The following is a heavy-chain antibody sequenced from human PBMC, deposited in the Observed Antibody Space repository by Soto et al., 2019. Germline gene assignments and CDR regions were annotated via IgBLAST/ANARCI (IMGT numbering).Heavy chain of an antibody. D-gene: IGHD6-13*01. CDR2: ISYDGSNK. Sequence: QVQLVESGGGVVQPGRSLRLSCAASGFTFSSYGMHWVRQAPGKGLEWVAVISYDGSNKYYADSVKGRFTISRDNSKNKVYLQINSLSAEDTAVYYCGKGGCSRWDEGGDYWGQGTLVTVSS. J-gene: IGHJ4*02. CDR1: GFTFSSYG. CDR3: GKGGCSRWDEGGDY. V-gene: IGHV3-30*18.